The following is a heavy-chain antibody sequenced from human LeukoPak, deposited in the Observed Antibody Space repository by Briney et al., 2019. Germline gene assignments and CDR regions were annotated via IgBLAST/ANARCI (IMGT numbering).Heavy chain of an antibody. V-gene: IGHV3-48*01. CDR2: ISSSSSTI. J-gene: IGHJ4*02. Sequence: PGRSLRLSCAASGFTFSSYSMNWVRQAPGKGLEWVSYISSSSSTIYYADSVKGRFTISRDNAKNSLYLQMNSLRAEDTAVYYCARGFTMLGTDYWGQGTLVAVSS. CDR1: GFTFSSYS. CDR3: ARGFTMLGTDY. D-gene: IGHD3-10*02.